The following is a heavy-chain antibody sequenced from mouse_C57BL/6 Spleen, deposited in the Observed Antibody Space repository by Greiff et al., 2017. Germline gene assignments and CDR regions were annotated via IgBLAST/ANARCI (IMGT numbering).Heavy chain of an antibody. J-gene: IGHJ3*01. D-gene: IGHD1-1*01. CDR3: TTWDGSSPAWFAY. Sequence: VQLQQSGAELVRPGASVKLSCTASGFNIKDDYMHWVKQRPEQGLEWIGWIDPENGDTEYASKFQGKATITADTSSNTAYLQLSSLTSEDTAVYYCTTWDGSSPAWFAYWGQGTLVTVSA. CDR1: GFNIKDDY. V-gene: IGHV14-4*01. CDR2: IDPENGDT.